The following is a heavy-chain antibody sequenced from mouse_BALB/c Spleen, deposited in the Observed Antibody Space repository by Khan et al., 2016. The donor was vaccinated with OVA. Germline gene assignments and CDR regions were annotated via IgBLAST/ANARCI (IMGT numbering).Heavy chain of an antibody. D-gene: IGHD1-1*02. CDR3: ARGGYGTLAY. J-gene: IGHJ3*01. CDR1: EYAFTDYL. V-gene: IGHV1-54*01. Sequence: QVQLQQSGAELVRPGTSVKVSCKASEYAFTDYLIEWVKQRPGQGLEWIGVINPGSDNTNYNEKFKGKATLTADKSSNTAYMQLSSLTSDDSAVYFCARGGYGTLAYWGQGTPVTVSA. CDR2: INPGSDNT.